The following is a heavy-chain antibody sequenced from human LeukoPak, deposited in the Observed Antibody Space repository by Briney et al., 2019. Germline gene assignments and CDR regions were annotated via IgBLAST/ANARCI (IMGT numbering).Heavy chain of an antibody. J-gene: IGHJ6*03. Sequence: PSETLSLTCTVSGGSISSYYWSWIRQPPGKGLEWVGYIYYGGSTNYNPSLKSRVTISVDTSKNQFSLKLSSVTAADTAVYYCARDGCSSTSCSHYYYYYMDVWGKGTTVTVSS. CDR2: IYYGGST. CDR1: GGSISSYY. D-gene: IGHD2-2*01. V-gene: IGHV4-59*01. CDR3: ARDGCSSTSCSHYYYYYMDV.